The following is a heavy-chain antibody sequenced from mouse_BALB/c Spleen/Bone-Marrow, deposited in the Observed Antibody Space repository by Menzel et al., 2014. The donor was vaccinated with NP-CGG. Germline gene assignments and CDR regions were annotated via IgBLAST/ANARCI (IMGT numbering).Heavy chain of an antibody. Sequence: VQLQQSGAELSKPGASVKMSCKASGYTFTSHWMYWIKQRPGQGLEWIGYINPSTGYTEYSQKFKDKATLTADKSSNTAYMQLSSLTSEDSAVYYCARKGYGNYHYYAMDYWGQGTSVTVSS. CDR2: INPSTGYT. CDR1: GYTFTSHW. J-gene: IGHJ4*01. D-gene: IGHD2-1*01. V-gene: IGHV1-7*01. CDR3: ARKGYGNYHYYAMDY.